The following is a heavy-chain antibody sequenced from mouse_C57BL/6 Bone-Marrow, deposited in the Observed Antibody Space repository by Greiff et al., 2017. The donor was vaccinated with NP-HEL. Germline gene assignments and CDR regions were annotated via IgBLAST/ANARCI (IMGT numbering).Heavy chain of an antibody. V-gene: IGHV5-17*01. CDR3: ARGLRLRRFAY. CDR1: GFTFSDYG. D-gene: IGHD3-2*02. J-gene: IGHJ3*01. CDR2: ISSGSSTI. Sequence: DVMLVESGGGLVKPGGSLKLSCAASGFTFSDYGMHWVRQAPEKGLEWVAYISSGSSTIYYADTVKGRFTISRDNAKNTLFLQMTSLRSEDTAMYDCARGLRLRRFAYWGQGTLVTVSA.